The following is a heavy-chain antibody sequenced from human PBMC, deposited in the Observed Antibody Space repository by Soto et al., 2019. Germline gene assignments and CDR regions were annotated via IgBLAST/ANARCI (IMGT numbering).Heavy chain of an antibody. D-gene: IGHD5-12*01. CDR1: GGSISSYY. J-gene: IGHJ5*02. CDR2: IYYSGST. CDR3: AKYMMATTYNWFDP. Sequence: SLTCTVSGGSISSYYWSWIRQPPGKGLEWIGYIYYSGSTNYNPSLKSRVTISVDTSKNQFSLKLSSVTAADTAVYYCAKYMMATTYNWFDPWGQGTLVTVSS. V-gene: IGHV4-59*08.